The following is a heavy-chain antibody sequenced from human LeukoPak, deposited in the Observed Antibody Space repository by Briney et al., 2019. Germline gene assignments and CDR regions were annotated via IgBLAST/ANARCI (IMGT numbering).Heavy chain of an antibody. D-gene: IGHD6-19*01. CDR2: ISPGGGSI. CDR1: GFTFSDYH. CDR3: AIGRDVAVAGPGGYFDH. Sequence: GGSLRLSCAASGFTFSDYHMNWIRQAPGKGLGWISYISPGGGSIYFADSVQGRFTLSRDYAKNSLYLHMNSLTAEDTALYYCAIGRDVAVAGPGGYFDHWGQGTLVTVSS. J-gene: IGHJ4*02. V-gene: IGHV3-11*01.